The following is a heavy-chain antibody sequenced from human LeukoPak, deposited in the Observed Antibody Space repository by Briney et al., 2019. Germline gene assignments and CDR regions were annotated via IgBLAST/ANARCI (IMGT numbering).Heavy chain of an antibody. CDR1: GGSISSYY. V-gene: IGHV4-4*07. CDR2: ISIGGST. CDR3: ARGSSWYYYYYYYMDV. D-gene: IGHD6-13*01. J-gene: IGHJ6*03. Sequence: SETLSLTCTVSGGSISSYYWSWIRQSAGKGLEWIGHISIGGSTNYNPSLKSRVTMSVDTSKNQFSLKLSSVTAADTAVYYCARGSSWYYYYYYYMDVWGKGTTVTISS.